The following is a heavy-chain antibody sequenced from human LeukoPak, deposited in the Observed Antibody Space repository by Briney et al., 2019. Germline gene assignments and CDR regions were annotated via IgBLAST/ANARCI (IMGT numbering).Heavy chain of an antibody. D-gene: IGHD4-17*01. CDR1: GFTFSSYA. Sequence: GGSLRLSCAASGFTFSSYAMHWVRQAPGKGLEYVSAISSNGGSTYYANSVKGRFTISRDNSKNTLYLQMGSLRAEDMAVYYCAKDQTLYGDYYFDYWGQGTLVTVSS. V-gene: IGHV3-64*01. CDR2: ISSNGGST. CDR3: AKDQTLYGDYYFDY. J-gene: IGHJ4*02.